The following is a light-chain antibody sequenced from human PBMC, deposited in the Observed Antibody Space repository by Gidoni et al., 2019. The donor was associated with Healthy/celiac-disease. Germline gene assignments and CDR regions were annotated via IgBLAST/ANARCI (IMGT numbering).Light chain of an antibody. J-gene: IGKJ5*01. V-gene: IGKV1-5*01. CDR1: QSISSW. CDR2: DAS. Sequence: DLHITQSPSTLSASVGDRVTITCRASQSISSWLAWYHQKPGKAHKLLISDASSLESGVPSRFSGSGSGTECTLTISSLQPDDFATYDCQQYNSYSITFGQGTRLEIK. CDR3: QQYNSYSIT.